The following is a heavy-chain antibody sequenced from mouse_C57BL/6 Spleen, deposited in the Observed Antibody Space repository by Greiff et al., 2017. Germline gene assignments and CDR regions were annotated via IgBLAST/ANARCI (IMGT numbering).Heavy chain of an antibody. V-gene: IGHV1-61*01. CDR1: GYTFTSYW. CDR2: LYPSDSET. Sequence: VQLQQPGAELVRPGSSVKLSCKASGYTFTSYWMDRVKQRPGQGLEWIGNLYPSDSETHYNQKFKDKATLTVDKSSSTAYMQLSSLTSEDSAVYYCARGVLYSNYLYYFDYWGQGTTLTVSS. J-gene: IGHJ2*01. CDR3: ARGVLYSNYLYYFDY. D-gene: IGHD2-5*01.